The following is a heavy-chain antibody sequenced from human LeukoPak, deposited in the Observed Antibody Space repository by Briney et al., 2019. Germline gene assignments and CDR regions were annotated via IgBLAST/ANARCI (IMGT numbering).Heavy chain of an antibody. J-gene: IGHJ4*02. CDR2: INQDGSQK. V-gene: IGHV3-7*01. D-gene: IGHD6-19*01. CDR1: GFTFSNFW. CDR3: ARGLAVAGMGPPFDH. Sequence: GGSLRLSCAAPGFTFSNFWMTWVRQAPGMGLEWVAIINQDGSQKYCVDSVTGRFTISRDNAKNSLYLQMNSLRAEDTAIYYCARGLAVAGMGPPFDHWGQGTLVTVSS.